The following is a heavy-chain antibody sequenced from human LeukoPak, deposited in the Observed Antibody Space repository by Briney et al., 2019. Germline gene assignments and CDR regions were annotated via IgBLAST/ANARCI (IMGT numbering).Heavy chain of an antibody. V-gene: IGHV4-59*12. D-gene: IGHD5-18*01. CDR2: IYYSGST. Sequence: PSETLSLTCTVSGGSISSYYWSWIRQPPGKGLEWIGYIYYSGSTNYNPSLKSRVTISVDTSKNQFSLMLSSVTAADTAVYYCATEDTSMVYVVWGQGTLVTVSS. CDR1: GGSISSYY. J-gene: IGHJ1*01. CDR3: ATEDTSMVYVV.